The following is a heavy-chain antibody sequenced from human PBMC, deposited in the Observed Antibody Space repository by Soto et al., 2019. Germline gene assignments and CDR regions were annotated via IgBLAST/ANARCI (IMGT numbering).Heavy chain of an antibody. CDR3: ARDQSSSWYGWFDP. V-gene: IGHV4-59*01. CDR1: GGSISSYY. J-gene: IGHJ5*02. D-gene: IGHD6-13*01. CDR2: IYYTGST. Sequence: SETLSLTCTVYGGSISSYYWSWIRQPPGKRLEWIGYIYYTGSTKYNPSLKSRVTMSIDTSKNQFSLKLSSVTAADTAVYYCARDQSSSWYGWFDPWGQGTLVTVS.